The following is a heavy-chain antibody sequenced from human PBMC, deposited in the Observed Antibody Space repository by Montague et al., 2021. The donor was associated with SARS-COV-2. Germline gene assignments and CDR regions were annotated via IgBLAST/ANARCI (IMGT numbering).Heavy chain of an antibody. Sequence: SETLSLTCTVSGGSISAYYWSWIRQPPGKGLEWIAYMYNSRSSNYNPSLKSRVSISVDTSKSQFPLKLTSVTAADTAVYYCAREGIPPPGAEWKILHYHGMDVWGQGTTVTVSS. J-gene: IGHJ6*02. CDR1: GGSISAYY. D-gene: IGHD1-14*01. CDR3: AREGIPPPGAEWKILHYHGMDV. CDR2: MYNSRSS. V-gene: IGHV4-59*13.